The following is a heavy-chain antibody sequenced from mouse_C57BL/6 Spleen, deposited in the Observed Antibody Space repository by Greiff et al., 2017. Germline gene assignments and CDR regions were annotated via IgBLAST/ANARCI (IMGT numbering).Heavy chain of an antibody. D-gene: IGHD2-4*01. V-gene: IGHV2-5*01. CDR3: AKNGDYDGYAMDY. CDR1: GFSLTSYG. CDR2: IWRGGST. J-gene: IGHJ4*01. Sequence: VQLQQSGPGLVQPSQSLSITCTVSGFSLTSYGVHWVRQSPGKGLEWLGVIWRGGSTDYNAAFMSRLSITKDNSKSQVFFKMNSLQADDTAIYYCAKNGDYDGYAMDYWGQGTSVTVSS.